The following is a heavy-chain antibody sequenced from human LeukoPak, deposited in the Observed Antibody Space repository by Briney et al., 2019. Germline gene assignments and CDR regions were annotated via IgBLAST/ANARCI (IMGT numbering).Heavy chain of an antibody. D-gene: IGHD2-15*01. J-gene: IGHJ4*02. Sequence: GRSLTLSCTVSGFTFSNYGLTWFRQAPGKGLEWVGFIQSKPGGETTKYAASVEGRFTISRDDPKSIAYLQMNSLKTEDTGVYYCARDVGGRTPFKYWGQGTLVTVSS. CDR1: GFTFSNYG. CDR2: IQSKPGGETT. V-gene: IGHV3-49*03. CDR3: ARDVGGRTPFKY.